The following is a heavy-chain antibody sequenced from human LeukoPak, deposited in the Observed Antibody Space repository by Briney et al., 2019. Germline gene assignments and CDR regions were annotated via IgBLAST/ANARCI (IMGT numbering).Heavy chain of an antibody. CDR3: AKDGGEMATITGYYGMDV. V-gene: IGHV3-23*01. D-gene: IGHD5-24*01. Sequence: GGSLRLSCAASGFTFSSYAMSWVRQAPGKGLEWVSAISGSGGSTYYADSVKGRFTISRDNCKNTLYLQMNSLRAEDTAVYYCAKDGGEMATITGYYGMDVWGQGTTVTVSS. J-gene: IGHJ6*02. CDR1: GFTFSSYA. CDR2: ISGSGGST.